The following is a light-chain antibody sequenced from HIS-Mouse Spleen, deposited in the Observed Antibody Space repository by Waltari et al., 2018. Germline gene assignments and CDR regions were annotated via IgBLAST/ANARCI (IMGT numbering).Light chain of an antibody. Sequence: QSVLTQPPSVSGAPGQRVTISCTGSSPTIGAGYDVHWYQQLPGTAPKLLIYGNSNRPSGVPDRFSGSKSGTSASLAITGLQAEDEADYYCQSYDSSLSALFGGGTKLTVL. V-gene: IGLV1-40*01. CDR2: GNS. CDR3: QSYDSSLSAL. CDR1: SPTIGAGYD. J-gene: IGLJ2*01.